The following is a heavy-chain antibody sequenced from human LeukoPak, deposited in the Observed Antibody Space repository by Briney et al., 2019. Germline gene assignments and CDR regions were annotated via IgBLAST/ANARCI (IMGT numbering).Heavy chain of an antibody. CDR1: GFTFSTYW. CDR3: AKDPYGEYNWFDP. CDR2: INTDGSST. V-gene: IGHV3-74*01. Sequence: GESLRLSCAASGFTFSTYWMHWVRQAPGKGLLWVARINTDGSSTLYADSVKGRFTISRDNSKNTLYLQMNSLRAEDTAVYYCAKDPYGEYNWFDPWGQGTLVTVSS. D-gene: IGHD4-17*01. J-gene: IGHJ5*02.